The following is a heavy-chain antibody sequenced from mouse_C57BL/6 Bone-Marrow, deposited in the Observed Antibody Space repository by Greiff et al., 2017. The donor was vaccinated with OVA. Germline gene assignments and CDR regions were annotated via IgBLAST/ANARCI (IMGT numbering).Heavy chain of an antibody. Sequence: VQLQQSGAELARPGASVKLSCKASGYTFTSYGISWVKQRTGQGLEWIGEIYPRSGNTYYNEKFKGKATLTADKSSSTAYMEHSSLTSEDSAVYFCARQLRLRGDYWGQGTLVTVSA. D-gene: IGHD3-2*02. CDR2: IYPRSGNT. V-gene: IGHV1-81*01. CDR1: GYTFTSYG. CDR3: ARQLRLRGDY. J-gene: IGHJ3*01.